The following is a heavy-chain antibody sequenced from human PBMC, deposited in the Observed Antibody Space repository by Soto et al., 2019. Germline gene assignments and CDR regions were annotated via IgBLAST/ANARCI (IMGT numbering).Heavy chain of an antibody. CDR3: AREGYAYGLDL. Sequence: EVQLVQTGGGLIKPGGSLSLSCAASGLSVSDKYMSWVRQAPGKGLEWVSLTYTGGNSYFADCVKGRFIVSRDISKNTLFLHMNSLAAEDTAVYYCAREGYAYGLDLWGQGSLVTVSS. CDR2: TYTGGNS. CDR1: GLSVSDKY. D-gene: IGHD3-10*01. J-gene: IGHJ4*02. V-gene: IGHV3-53*02.